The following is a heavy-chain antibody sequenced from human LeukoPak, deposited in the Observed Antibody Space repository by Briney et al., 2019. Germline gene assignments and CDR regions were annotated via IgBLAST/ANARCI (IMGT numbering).Heavy chain of an antibody. J-gene: IGHJ3*02. D-gene: IGHD2-2*01. CDR1: GGSISSGPYF. CDR2: IRHTGST. Sequence: SETLSLTCTVSGGSISSGPYFWGWIRQPPGKGLEWIGNIRHTGSTYYKSSLRSRVTMSVDTSSNQFSLRLSSVTAADTAMYYCARLDGGHLGICSSYSCNGAFDIWGQGTMVTVSS. CDR3: ARLDGGHLGICSSYSCNGAFDI. V-gene: IGHV4-39*07.